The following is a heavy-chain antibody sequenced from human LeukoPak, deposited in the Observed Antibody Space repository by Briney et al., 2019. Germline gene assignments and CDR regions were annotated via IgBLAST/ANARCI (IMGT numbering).Heavy chain of an antibody. CDR2: IYYSGST. V-gene: IGHV4-39*01. CDR3: ASSSQLWIDY. D-gene: IGHD5-18*01. J-gene: IGHJ4*02. CDR1: GGSISSSSYY. Sequence: PSETLSLTCTVSGGSISSSSYYWGWIRQPPGKGLEWIGSIYYSGSTYYNPSLKSRVTISVDTSKNQFSLKLSSVTAADTAVYYCASSSQLWIDYWGQGTLVTVSS.